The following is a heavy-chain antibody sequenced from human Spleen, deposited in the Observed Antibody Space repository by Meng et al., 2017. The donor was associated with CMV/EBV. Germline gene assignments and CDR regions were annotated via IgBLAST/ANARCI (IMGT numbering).Heavy chain of an antibody. CDR2: IRYDGGNK. D-gene: IGHD3-3*01. CDR3: AKDDSPYFDFRSGYSTPPDY. V-gene: IGHV3-30*02. Sequence: LSLTCAASGFSFSSYGMQWVRQAPGKGLEWVAFIRYDGGNKYYVASVKGRFTISRDNSKNMLYLQMNSLRVADTAVYYCAKDDSPYFDFRSGYSTPPDYWGQGTLVTVSS. CDR1: GFSFSSYG. J-gene: IGHJ4*02.